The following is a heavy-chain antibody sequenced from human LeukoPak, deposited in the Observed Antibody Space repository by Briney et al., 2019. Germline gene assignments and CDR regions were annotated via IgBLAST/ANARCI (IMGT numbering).Heavy chain of an antibody. CDR3: ARAGKGHDSSGYFSFYYFDY. CDR1: GYSISSTYY. J-gene: IGHJ4*02. V-gene: IGHV4-38-2*02. Sequence: KPSETLSLTCTVSGYSISSTYYWGWIRQPPGKGLEWVGSVFHSGNTYYNPSLKSRLTISVDTSKNQFSLKLSSVTAADTAVYYCARAGKGHDSSGYFSFYYFDYWGQGTLVTVSS. CDR2: VFHSGNT. D-gene: IGHD3-22*01.